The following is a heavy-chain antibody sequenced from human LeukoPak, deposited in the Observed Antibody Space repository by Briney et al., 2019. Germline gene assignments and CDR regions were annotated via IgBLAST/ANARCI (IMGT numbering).Heavy chain of an antibody. V-gene: IGHV3-21*01. CDR2: ISSSSSYI. CDR3: ARRGYSYGQEYFQH. D-gene: IGHD5-18*01. CDR1: GFTFSSYS. Sequence: GGSLRLSCAASGFTFSSYSMNWVRQAPGKGLEWVSSISSSSSYIYYADSVKGRFTISRDNAKNSLYLQMNSLRAEDTAVYNCARRGYSYGQEYFQHWGQGTLVTVSS. J-gene: IGHJ1*01.